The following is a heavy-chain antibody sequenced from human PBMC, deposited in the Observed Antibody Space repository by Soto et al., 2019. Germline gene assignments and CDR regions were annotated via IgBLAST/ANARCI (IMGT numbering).Heavy chain of an antibody. Sequence: SETLSLTCSVSGASITRRSYYWAWIRQPPGKGLEWIGSIHSHSGSTYYDPSLKGRFLIPVDTSKNHFSLNLSAVTAADTAVYYGARPGDGYCWDGWGQGTTVTVSS. CDR2: IHSHSGST. CDR3: ARPGDGYCWDG. J-gene: IGHJ6*02. CDR1: GASITRRSYY. D-gene: IGHD2-21*02. V-gene: IGHV4-39*01.